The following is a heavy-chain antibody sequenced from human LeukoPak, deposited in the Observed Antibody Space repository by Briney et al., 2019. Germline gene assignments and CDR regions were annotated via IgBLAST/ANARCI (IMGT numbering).Heavy chain of an antibody. D-gene: IGHD6-6*01. V-gene: IGHV3-23*01. CDR3: ENRIRYSSSSAYFDY. CDR2: ISDSGGHT. CDR1: GFTFNNYA. Sequence: GGSLRLPSAVSGFTFNNYAMSCVRQAPGKGLEWGSGISDSGGHTYYADSVKRRFTIYRDNSKNTLYLQMNSLRAEDTFFYQAENRIRYSSSSAYFDYWGQGTLVTVSS. J-gene: IGHJ4*02.